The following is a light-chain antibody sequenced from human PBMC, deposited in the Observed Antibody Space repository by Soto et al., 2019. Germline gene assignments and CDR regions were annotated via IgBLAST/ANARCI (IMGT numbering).Light chain of an antibody. Sequence: DLQMTQSPSTLSASVGDRVTITCRASQSISGSLAWYQQKPGKAPNLLIYEASNLKSGVPSRFSGSGSRTEYTLTISSLQPDDSASYYCQQYNGYWTFGQGTRVEIK. CDR1: QSISGS. CDR3: QQYNGYWT. V-gene: IGKV1-5*03. CDR2: EAS. J-gene: IGKJ1*01.